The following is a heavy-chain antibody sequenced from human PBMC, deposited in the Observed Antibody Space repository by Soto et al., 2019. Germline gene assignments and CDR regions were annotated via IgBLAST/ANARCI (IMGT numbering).Heavy chain of an antibody. CDR3: ARGRTCTGASCSGGGDY. CDR2: ISSDNNYI. D-gene: IGHD2-15*01. Sequence: EVQLVESGGGLVKPGGSLRLSCAASGFTFSDYSMNWMRQAPGKGLEWVASISSDNNYIYYRDSVEGRFTTSRDNAKNSLYLQMTTLGAEDPAVYYCARGRTCTGASCSGGGDYWGQGTLVTVSS. CDR1: GFTFSDYS. J-gene: IGHJ4*02. V-gene: IGHV3-21*02.